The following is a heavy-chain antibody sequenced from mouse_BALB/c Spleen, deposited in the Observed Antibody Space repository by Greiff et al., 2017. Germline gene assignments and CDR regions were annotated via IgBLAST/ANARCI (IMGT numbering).Heavy chain of an antibody. J-gene: IGHJ3*01. D-gene: IGHD2-3*01. CDR2: IWRGGST. V-gene: IGHV2-5-1*01. CDR3: AKNWYDGYSSWFAY. Sequence: QVQLKESGPSLVQPSQSLSITCTVSGFSLTSYGVHWVRQSPGKGLEWLGVIWRGGSTDYNAAFMSRLSITKDNSKSQVFFKMNSLQADDTAIYYCAKNWYDGYSSWFAYWGQGTLVTVSA. CDR1: GFSLTSYG.